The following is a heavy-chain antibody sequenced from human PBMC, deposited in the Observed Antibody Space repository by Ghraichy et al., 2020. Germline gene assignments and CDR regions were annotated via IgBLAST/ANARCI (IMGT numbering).Heavy chain of an antibody. D-gene: IGHD3-22*01. CDR3: ASAIITTNYFLPPDY. V-gene: IGHV3-23*01. CDR1: GFTFGSYV. Sequence: GGSLRLSCAASGFTFGSYVMSWVRQAPGKGLEWVSVISSSGGSTYYADSVKGRFTISRDNSKNTLYLQMNSLRAEDTAVYYCASAIITTNYFLPPDYWGQGTLVTVSS. CDR2: ISSSGGST. J-gene: IGHJ4*02.